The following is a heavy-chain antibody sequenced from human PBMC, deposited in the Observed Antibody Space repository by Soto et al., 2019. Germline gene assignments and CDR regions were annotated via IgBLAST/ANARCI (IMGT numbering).Heavy chain of an antibody. CDR2: IYWDDDK. D-gene: IGHD4-17*01. CDR3: AHAGDYDLLTFDH. J-gene: IGHJ4*02. CDR1: GFSLSTYHMG. Sequence: QITLKESGPPLVRPAQPLTLPCDFSGFSLSTYHMGVAWIRQPPGKALEWLALIYWDDDKRYSPSLKDRLAISKDTSSNQVVLTITHMDPGDTATYFWAHAGDYDLLTFDHWGPGTLVTVSS. V-gene: IGHV2-5*02.